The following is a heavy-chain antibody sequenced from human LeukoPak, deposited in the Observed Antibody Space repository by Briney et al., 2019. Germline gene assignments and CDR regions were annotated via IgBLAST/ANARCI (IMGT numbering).Heavy chain of an antibody. J-gene: IGHJ4*02. CDR1: GGSFSGYY. CDR3: ASVSYDSSGYYTGFDY. D-gene: IGHD3-22*01. V-gene: IGHV4-34*01. Sequence: PSETLSLTCAVYGGSFSGYYWSWIRQPPGKGLECIGEINHSGSTNYNPSLKSRVTISVDTSKNQFSLKLSSVTAADTAVCYCASVSYDSSGYYTGFDYWGQGTLVTVSS. CDR2: INHSGST.